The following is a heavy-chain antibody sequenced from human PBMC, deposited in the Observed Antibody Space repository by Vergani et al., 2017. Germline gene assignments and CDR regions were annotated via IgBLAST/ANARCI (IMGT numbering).Heavy chain of an antibody. Sequence: EVQLLESGGGLVQPGGSLRLSCAASGFTFSSYAMSWVRQAPGKGLEWVSAISGSGSSTYYADSVKGRFTISRDNSKNTLYLQMISLRAEDTAVYYCAKSCSRSYCQPRFYYFDYWGQGTLVTVSS. V-gene: IGHV3-23*01. D-gene: IGHD3-10*02. J-gene: IGHJ4*02. CDR3: AKSCSRSYCQPRFYYFDY. CDR2: ISGSGSST. CDR1: GFTFSSYA.